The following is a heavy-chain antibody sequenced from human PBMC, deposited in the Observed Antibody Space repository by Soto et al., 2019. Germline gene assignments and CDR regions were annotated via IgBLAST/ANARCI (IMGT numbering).Heavy chain of an antibody. Sequence: QVHMLLQAGAEVKKPGSSVQVSCKASGGTHSNAAISWVRQAPGQVLECMGGIIPVFGLVKYAQNSQGRVTTPAAASTNTAYMALSRLRPEVTAVYACAGGLLVVVGSRAYYGMDVLFQGATGTGSS. CDR2: IIPVFGLV. CDR1: GGTHSNAA. J-gene: IGHJ6*02. V-gene: IGHV1-69*01. D-gene: IGHD3-22*01. CDR3: AGGLLVVVGSRAYYGMDV.